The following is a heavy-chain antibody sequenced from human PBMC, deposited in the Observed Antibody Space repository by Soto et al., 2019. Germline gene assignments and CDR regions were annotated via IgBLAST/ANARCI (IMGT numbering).Heavy chain of an antibody. CDR2: MNHDGIT. CDR1: GGSFTGYY. J-gene: IGHJ5*02. D-gene: IGHD4-17*01. V-gene: IGHV4-34*01. CDR3: ARRYGDAQRWFDP. Sequence: SETLSLTCGVYGGSFTGYYWTWIRQPPGERLEWIGEMNHDGITNYNPSLKSRVAITLDTSKNQFSLKLSSVTATDTAVYYCARRYGDAQRWFDPWGQGTLVTVSS.